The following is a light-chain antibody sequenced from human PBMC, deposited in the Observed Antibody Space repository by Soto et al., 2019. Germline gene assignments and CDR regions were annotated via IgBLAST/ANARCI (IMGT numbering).Light chain of an antibody. J-gene: IGKJ1*01. V-gene: IGKV1-5*01. CDR1: QSISSR. CDR3: QQYGSFSLT. CDR2: DAS. Sequence: DIQMTQSSSTLSASVGDTVTITCRASQSISSRLAWYQQKPGKAPRLLLYDASSLEIGVPLRFSGSGSGTEFTLTINNLQPDDFATYYCQQYGSFSLTFGQGTKVDIK.